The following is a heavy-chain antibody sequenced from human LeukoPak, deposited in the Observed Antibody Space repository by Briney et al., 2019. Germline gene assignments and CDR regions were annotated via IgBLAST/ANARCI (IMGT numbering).Heavy chain of an antibody. CDR3: ARSRGYSYGTTFLDY. CDR1: GDSINSGDYY. V-gene: IGHV4-61*02. D-gene: IGHD5-18*01. CDR2: IYTGGST. J-gene: IGHJ4*02. Sequence: SETLSLTCTVSGDSINSGDYYWFWIRQPAGKGLEWIGRIYTGGSTNYNPSLKSRVTLSIDTSENQFSLTVNSVTAADTAVYYCARSRGYSYGTTFLDYWGQGTLVTVSS.